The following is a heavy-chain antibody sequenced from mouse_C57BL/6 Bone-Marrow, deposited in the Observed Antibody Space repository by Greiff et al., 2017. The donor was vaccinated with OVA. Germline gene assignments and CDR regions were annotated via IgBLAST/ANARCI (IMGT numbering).Heavy chain of an antibody. D-gene: IGHD1-1*01. Sequence: EVQLQQSGAELVRPGSSVKMSCKTSGYTFTSYGINWVKQRPGQGLEWIGYIYIGNGYTEYTEKFKGKATLTSDTSSSTAYMQLSSLTSEDSAIYFCARKEGLLLSGFAYWGQGTLVTVSA. CDR2: IYIGNGYT. V-gene: IGHV1-58*01. J-gene: IGHJ3*01. CDR3: ARKEGLLLSGFAY. CDR1: GYTFTSYG.